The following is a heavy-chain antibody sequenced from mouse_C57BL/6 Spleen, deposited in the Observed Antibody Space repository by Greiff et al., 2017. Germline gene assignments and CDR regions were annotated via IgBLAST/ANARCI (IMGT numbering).Heavy chain of an antibody. CDR1: GYTFTSYW. J-gene: IGHJ4*01. CDR3: AREYYDYDEGYAMDY. D-gene: IGHD2-4*01. CDR2: IHPNSGST. Sequence: QVQLQQPGAELVKPGASVKLSCKASGYTFTSYWMHWVKQRPGQGLEWIGMIHPNSGSTNYNEKFKSKATLTVDKSSSTAYMQLSSLTSEASAVYYCAREYYDYDEGYAMDYWGQGTSVTVSS. V-gene: IGHV1-64*01.